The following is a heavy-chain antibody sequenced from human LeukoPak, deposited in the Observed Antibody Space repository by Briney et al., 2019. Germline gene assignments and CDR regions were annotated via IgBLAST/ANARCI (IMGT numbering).Heavy chain of an antibody. CDR2: IIPIFGTG. J-gene: IGHJ4*02. D-gene: IGHD6-19*01. Sequence: SVKVSCKASGGTFSSYAISWVRQAPGQGLDWMGGIIPIFGTGNYAQKFQGRVTITADESTSTAYIELSSLRSEDTAVYYCARDGVAVAGTEDWGQGTLVTVSS. V-gene: IGHV1-69*01. CDR1: GGTFSSYA. CDR3: ARDGVAVAGTED.